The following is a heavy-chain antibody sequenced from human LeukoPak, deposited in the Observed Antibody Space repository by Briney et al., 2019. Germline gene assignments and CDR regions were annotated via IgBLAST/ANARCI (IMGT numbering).Heavy chain of an antibody. V-gene: IGHV4-59*01. CDR3: ARGGRIIAVADTPRFDY. CDR2: IYYSGST. Sequence: SETLSLTCTVSGGSISSYYWSWIRQPPGKGLEWIGYIYYSGSTNYNPSLKSRVTISVDTSKNQFSLKLSSVTAADTAVYYCARGGRIIAVADTPRFDYWGQGTLVTVSS. CDR1: GGSISSYY. J-gene: IGHJ4*02. D-gene: IGHD6-19*01.